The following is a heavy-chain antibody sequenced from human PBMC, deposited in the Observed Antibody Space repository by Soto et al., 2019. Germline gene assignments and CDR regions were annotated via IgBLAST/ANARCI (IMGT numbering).Heavy chain of an antibody. CDR1: GFTFIRYA. V-gene: IGHV3-23*01. Sequence: PGGSLRLSCAASGFTFIRYAMSWVRQAPGKGLEWVSAISGSGGSTYYADSVKGRFTISRDNSKNTLYLQMNSLRAEDTAVYYCAPDYDFWSGPLLGDWGQGTLVTVSS. J-gene: IGHJ4*02. CDR2: ISGSGGST. CDR3: APDYDFWSGPLLGD. D-gene: IGHD3-3*01.